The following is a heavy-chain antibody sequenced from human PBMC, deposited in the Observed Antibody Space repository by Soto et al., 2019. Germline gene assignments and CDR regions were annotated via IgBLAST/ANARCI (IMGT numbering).Heavy chain of an antibody. CDR2: ISSNGGST. CDR3: VKDDSSGFFDY. V-gene: IGHV3-64D*08. D-gene: IGHD6-19*01. CDR1: GFTFRRYV. J-gene: IGHJ4*02. Sequence: GGSPRLSCSASGFTFRRYVMHWVRQAPGKGLEYVSAISSNGGSTYYADSVKGRFTISRDNSKNTLYLQMSRLRAEDTAVYYCVKDDSSGFFDYWGQGTLVTVSS.